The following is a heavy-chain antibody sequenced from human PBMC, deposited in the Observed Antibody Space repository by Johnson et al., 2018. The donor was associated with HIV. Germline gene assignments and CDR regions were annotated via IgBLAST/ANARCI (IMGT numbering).Heavy chain of an antibody. D-gene: IGHD6-13*01. J-gene: IGHJ3*02. CDR3: AKCIWGSSLIDAFDI. CDR2: MWYDGSKK. Sequence: QVQLVESGGGVVQPGGSLRLSCAASAFTFSSYGMHWVRQAPGKGLEWVAGMWYDGSKKDYADSVKGRFTISRDNSKNTLHLQMTSLRAEATAVYYCAKCIWGSSLIDAFDIWGQGTMVTVSS. CDR1: AFTFSSYG. V-gene: IGHV3-33*06.